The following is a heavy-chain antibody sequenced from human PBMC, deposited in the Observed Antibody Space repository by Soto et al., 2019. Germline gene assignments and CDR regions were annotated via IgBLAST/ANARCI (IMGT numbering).Heavy chain of an antibody. Sequence: EVQLVESGGGLVKPGGSLRLSCAASGFTFSSYSMNWVRQAPGKGLEWVSSISSSSSYIFYADSVKGRFTISIDNAKNSLYLQMNSLRAEDTAVYYCARLTTVVTADDYWGQGTLVTVSS. CDR2: ISSSSSYI. V-gene: IGHV3-21*01. J-gene: IGHJ4*02. CDR3: ARLTTVVTADDY. CDR1: GFTFSSYS. D-gene: IGHD4-17*01.